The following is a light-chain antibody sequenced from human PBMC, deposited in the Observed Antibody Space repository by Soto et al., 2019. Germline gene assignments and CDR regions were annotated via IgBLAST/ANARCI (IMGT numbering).Light chain of an antibody. J-gene: IGLJ1*01. CDR1: SSNIGSNT. CDR3: AAWDDSLNGRV. V-gene: IGLV1-44*01. CDR2: SNN. Sequence: QSVLTQPPSASGTPGQRVTISCSGSSSNIGSNTVNWYQQLPGTAPKLLIYSNNQRPSGAPDRFAGSKSGTSASLAIGGLQSEDEADYYCAAWDDSLNGRVFGTGTKLTVL.